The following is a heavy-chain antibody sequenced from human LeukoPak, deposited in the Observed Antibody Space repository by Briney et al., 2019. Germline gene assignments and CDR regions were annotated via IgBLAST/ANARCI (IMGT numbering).Heavy chain of an antibody. CDR2: IRYDGSNK. V-gene: IGHV3-30*02. CDR3: AKAGSDSSGYYYGAYYYYYMDV. D-gene: IGHD3-22*01. Sequence: PGGSLRLSCAASGFTFSSYGMHWVRQAPGKGLEWVAFIRYDGSNKYYADSVKGRFTISRDNSKNTLYLQMNSLRAEDTAVYYCAKAGSDSSGYYYGAYYYYYMDVWGKGTTVTISS. CDR1: GFTFSSYG. J-gene: IGHJ6*03.